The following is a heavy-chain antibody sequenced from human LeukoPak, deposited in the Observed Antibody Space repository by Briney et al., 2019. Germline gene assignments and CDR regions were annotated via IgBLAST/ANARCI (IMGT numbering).Heavy chain of an antibody. CDR3: ARASITMARGELVFYFDY. CDR1: GFIFSNYA. D-gene: IGHD3-10*01. V-gene: IGHV3-23*01. J-gene: IGHJ4*02. Sequence: PGGSLRLSCATSGFIFSNYAVNWVRQAPGKGLEWVSIISGSGDTTYYADSVKGRFTISRDNSKNTLYLQMNSLRAEDTAVYYCARASITMARGELVFYFDYWGQGTLVTVSS. CDR2: ISGSGDTT.